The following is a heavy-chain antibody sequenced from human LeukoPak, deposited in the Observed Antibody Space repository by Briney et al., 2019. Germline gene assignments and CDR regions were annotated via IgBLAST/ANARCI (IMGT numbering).Heavy chain of an antibody. CDR2: VNLQGFT. J-gene: IGHJ4*03. CDR3: AREGGRYRPLDY. CDR1: GGSVTGTNY. D-gene: IGHD3-16*02. Sequence: SGTLNLTCGVSGGSVTGTNYWTWVRQPPGKGLEWIGEVNLQGFTNYNPSLMGRVAISVDTSENHISLQLTSVTAADTAVYYCAREGGRYRPLDYSGHRILVTVSS. V-gene: IGHV4-4*02.